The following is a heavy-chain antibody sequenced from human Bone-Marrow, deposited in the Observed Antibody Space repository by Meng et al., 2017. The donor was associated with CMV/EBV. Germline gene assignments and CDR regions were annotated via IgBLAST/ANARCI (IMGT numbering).Heavy chain of an antibody. Sequence: QGQPVEAGGEAKKPGASGKSSCKTSGYTFVGHYIHWVRQAPGQGLEWMGRINPKSAGTDYVEKFQGRVTMTRDTSNTIVYMELSRLTADDTAVYYCTRTWIDSFTPDFDYWGQGSLVTVSS. CDR1: GYTFVGHY. V-gene: IGHV1-2*06. J-gene: IGHJ4*02. D-gene: IGHD2-2*03. CDR3: TRTWIDSFTPDFDY. CDR2: INPKSAGT.